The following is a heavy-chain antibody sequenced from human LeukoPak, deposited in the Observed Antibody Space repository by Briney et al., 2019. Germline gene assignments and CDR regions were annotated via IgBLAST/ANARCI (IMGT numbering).Heavy chain of an antibody. J-gene: IGHJ4*02. V-gene: IGHV3-23*01. CDR2: ISVSGGST. D-gene: IGHD3-22*01. CDR1: GFTFSSYA. CDR3: AKAEYYYDSSGYYPRGEFDY. Sequence: GGSLRLSCAASGFTFSSYAMSWVRQAPGKGLEWVSAISVSGGSTYYADSVKGRFTISRNNSKNTLYLQRNSLRAGDTAVYYWAKAEYYYDSSGYYPRGEFDYWGQGTLVTVSS.